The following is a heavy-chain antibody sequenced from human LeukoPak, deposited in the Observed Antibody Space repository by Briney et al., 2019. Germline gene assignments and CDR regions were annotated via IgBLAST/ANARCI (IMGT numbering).Heavy chain of an antibody. J-gene: IGHJ6*02. V-gene: IGHV3-23*01. Sequence: PGGSLRLSCAASGFTFSSYVMSWVRQAPGKGLEWVSGISGRGGNTNYADSVQGRFTISRDNSKNTLYLQMNSLRAEDTAVYYCAKGPSDYYGMDVWGQGTTVTVSS. CDR3: AKGPSDYYGMDV. CDR2: ISGRGGNT. CDR1: GFTFSSYV.